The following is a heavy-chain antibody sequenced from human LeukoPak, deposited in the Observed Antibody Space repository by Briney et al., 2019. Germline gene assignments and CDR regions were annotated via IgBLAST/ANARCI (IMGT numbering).Heavy chain of an antibody. V-gene: IGHV3-33*01. CDR3: ARDRDGSSYYFDY. J-gene: IGHJ4*02. CDR1: GFTFSSYG. CDR2: IWYDGSNK. D-gene: IGHD1-26*01. Sequence: SGGSLRLSYAASGFTFSSYGMHWVRQAPGKGLEWVAVIWYDGSNKYYADSVKGRFTISRDNSKNTLYLQMNSLRAEDTAVYYCARDRDGSSYYFDYWGQGTLVTVSS.